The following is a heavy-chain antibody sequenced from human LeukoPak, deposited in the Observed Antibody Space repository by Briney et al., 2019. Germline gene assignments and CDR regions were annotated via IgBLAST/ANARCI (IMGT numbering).Heavy chain of an antibody. CDR2: MNPNSGNT. J-gene: IGHJ4*02. CDR3: ARGGEYGEGFDY. V-gene: IGHV1-8*02. Sequence: GASVKVSCKASGYTFTSYDISWVRQAPGQGLEWMGWMNPNSGNTGYAQKFQGRVTMTRNTSISTAYMELSSLRSEDTAVYYCARGGEYGEGFDYWGQGTLVTVSS. CDR1: GYTFTSYD. D-gene: IGHD3-10*01.